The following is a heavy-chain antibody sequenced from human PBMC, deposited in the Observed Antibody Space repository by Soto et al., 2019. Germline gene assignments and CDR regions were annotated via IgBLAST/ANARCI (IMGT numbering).Heavy chain of an antibody. CDR1: GFTFSSYS. CDR3: ARVELVPAAAPYYDFWSGYYPGSYFDY. D-gene: IGHD3-3*01. J-gene: IGHJ4*02. V-gene: IGHV3-21*01. CDR2: ISSSSSYI. Sequence: GGSLRLSCAASGFTFSSYSMNWVRQAPGKGLEWVSSISSSSSYIYYADSVKGRFTISRDNAKNSLYLQMNSLRAEDTAVYYCARVELVPAAAPYYDFWSGYYPGSYFDYWGQGTLVTVSS.